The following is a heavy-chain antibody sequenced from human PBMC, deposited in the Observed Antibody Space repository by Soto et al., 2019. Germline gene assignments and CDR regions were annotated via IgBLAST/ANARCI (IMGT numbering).Heavy chain of an antibody. D-gene: IGHD1-20*01. CDR2: INPNSGGT. V-gene: IGHV1-2*04. Sequence: EASVKVSCKASGYTFTGYYMHWVRQAPGQGLEWMGWINPNSGGTNYAQKFQGWVTMTRDTSISAAYMELSRLRSDDTAVYYCARDRSITGTDAFDIWGQGTMVTVSS. J-gene: IGHJ3*02. CDR3: ARDRSITGTDAFDI. CDR1: GYTFTGYY.